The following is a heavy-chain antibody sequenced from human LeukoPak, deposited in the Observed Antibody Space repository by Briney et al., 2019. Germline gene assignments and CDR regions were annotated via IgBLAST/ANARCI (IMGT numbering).Heavy chain of an antibody. CDR2: IKSDGIST. J-gene: IGHJ4*02. CDR1: GITFTSNW. D-gene: IGHD2-8*01. CDR3: APIGVGY. V-gene: IGHV3-74*01. Sequence: PGGSLRLSCAASGITFTSNWHWVRQAPGKGLVWVSRIKSDGISTSYADSVKGRFTIFRDNAKNTLYLQMNSLRAEDTAVYFCAPIGVGYWGQGTLVTVSS.